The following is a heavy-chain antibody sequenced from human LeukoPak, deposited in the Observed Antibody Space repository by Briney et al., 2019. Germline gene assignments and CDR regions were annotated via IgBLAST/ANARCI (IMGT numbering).Heavy chain of an antibody. V-gene: IGHV4-39*07. CDR2: INHSGST. D-gene: IGHD2-2*01. Sequence: SETLSLTCTVSGDSISSGDYYWSWIRQPPGKGLEWIGEINHSGSTNYNPSLKSRVTISVDTSKNQFSLKLSSVTAADTAVYYCASSFRSTSRKFDYWGQGTLVTVSS. J-gene: IGHJ4*02. CDR1: GDSISSGDYY. CDR3: ASSFRSTSRKFDY.